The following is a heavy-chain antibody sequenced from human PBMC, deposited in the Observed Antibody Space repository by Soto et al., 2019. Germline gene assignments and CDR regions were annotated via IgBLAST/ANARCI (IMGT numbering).Heavy chain of an antibody. D-gene: IGHD3-10*01. V-gene: IGHV2-70*01. CDR3: ARIPSFHGSGSYYKRGDYYGMDV. J-gene: IGHJ6*02. Sequence: SGPTLVNPTQTLTLTCTFSGFSLSTSGMCVSWIRQPPGKALEWLALIDWDDDKYYSTSLKTRLTISKDTSKNQVVLTMTNMDPVDTATYYCARIPSFHGSGSYYKRGDYYGMDVWGQRTTVTVS. CDR2: IDWDDDK. CDR1: GFSLSTSGMC.